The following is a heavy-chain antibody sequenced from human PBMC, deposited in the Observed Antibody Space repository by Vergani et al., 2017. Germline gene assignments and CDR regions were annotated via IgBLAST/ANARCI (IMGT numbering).Heavy chain of an antibody. Sequence: QVQLVESGGGVVQRGGSLRLSCAASGFTFSNFGMHWIRQAPGKGLEWLAYIGKDGINTRYRDAVKGRFTVSRDNSKDILYQQMDSLRSEDTALYYCANYLRDSTDGLPDSWGPGTLVIVSS. V-gene: IGHV3-30*02. CDR3: ANYLRDSTDGLPDS. CDR2: IGKDGINT. J-gene: IGHJ4*02. D-gene: IGHD2-21*02. CDR1: GFTFSNFG.